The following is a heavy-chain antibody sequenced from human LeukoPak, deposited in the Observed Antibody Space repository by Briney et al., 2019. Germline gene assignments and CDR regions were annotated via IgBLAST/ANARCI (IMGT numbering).Heavy chain of an antibody. CDR2: ISYDGSNK. CDR1: GFTFSSYA. CDR3: ARERDYARYFDY. V-gene: IGHV3-30-3*01. Sequence: GGSLRLSCAASGFTFSSYAMHWVRQAPGKGLEWVAVISYDGSNKYYVDSVKGRFTISRDNSKNTLYLQMNSLRAEDTAVYYCARERDYARYFDYWGQGTLVTVSS. J-gene: IGHJ4*02. D-gene: IGHD4-17*01.